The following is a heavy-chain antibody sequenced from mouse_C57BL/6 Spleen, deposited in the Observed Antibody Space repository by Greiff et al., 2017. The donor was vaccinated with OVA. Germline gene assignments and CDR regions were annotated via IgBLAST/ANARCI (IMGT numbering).Heavy chain of an antibody. V-gene: IGHV5-4*01. D-gene: IGHD1-1*01. CDR3: SRDRGSSYGGFAY. CDR2: ISDGGSYT. CDR1: GFTFSSYA. Sequence: EVQGVESGGGLVKPGGSLKLSCAASGFTFSSYAMSWVRQTPEKRLEWVATISDGGSYTYYPDNVKGRFTISRDNAKNNLYLQMSQLKSEDTAMYYCSRDRGSSYGGFAYWGQGTLVTVSA. J-gene: IGHJ3*01.